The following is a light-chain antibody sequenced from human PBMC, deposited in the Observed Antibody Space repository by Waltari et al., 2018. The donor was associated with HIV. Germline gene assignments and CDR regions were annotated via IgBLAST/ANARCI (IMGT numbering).Light chain of an antibody. CDR3: QQYGSSAPLT. V-gene: IGKV3-20*01. J-gene: IGKJ4*01. Sequence: EIVLTQSPGALSLSPGETATLTCRASQSVSSSHLDWYQQRPGQAPRLLMYGTSSRATGIPDRFSGSGSGTDFTLTISRLEPEDFAVYYCQQYGSSAPLTFGGGTKVEIK. CDR2: GTS. CDR1: QSVSSSH.